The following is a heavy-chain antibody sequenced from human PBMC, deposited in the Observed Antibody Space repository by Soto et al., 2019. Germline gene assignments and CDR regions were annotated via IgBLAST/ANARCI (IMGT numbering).Heavy chain of an antibody. J-gene: IGHJ4*02. V-gene: IGHV3-30*03. CDR2: ISIRGGDE. Sequence: QVQLVESGGGVVQPGKSLRLSCAASGSTFSSYTMHWARQAPGKGLEWVTVISIRGGDEYYAESVRGRFTISRDDSKNTLYLQMDNLRVEDTAVYYCARGTIVARQHLDYWGQGTLVTVSS. CDR1: GSTFSSYT. D-gene: IGHD6-6*01. CDR3: ARGTIVARQHLDY.